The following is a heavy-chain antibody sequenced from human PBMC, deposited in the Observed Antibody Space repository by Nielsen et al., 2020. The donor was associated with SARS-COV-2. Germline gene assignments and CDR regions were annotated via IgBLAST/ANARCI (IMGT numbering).Heavy chain of an antibody. Sequence: GESLKISCVASGFNFSSFAMSWVRQAPGKGLEWVSGITGSGGRTHSADSVEGRFTISRDNSKNTLYLQMNSLRAEDTAVYYCARDWSSGSGSSYYYYGMDVWGQGTPVTVSS. CDR1: GFNFSSFA. J-gene: IGHJ6*02. CDR2: ITGSGGRT. D-gene: IGHD3-10*01. V-gene: IGHV3-23*01. CDR3: ARDWSSGSGSSYYYYGMDV.